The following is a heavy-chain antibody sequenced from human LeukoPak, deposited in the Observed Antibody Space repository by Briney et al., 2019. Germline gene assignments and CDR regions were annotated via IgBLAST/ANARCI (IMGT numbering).Heavy chain of an antibody. J-gene: IGHJ4*02. CDR1: GYTFTGYY. CDR3: ALGHCTNGVCYPSHYFDY. Sequence: ASVKVSCKASGYTFTGYYMHWVRQASGQGLEWMGWINPNSGGTNYAQKFQGRVTMTRDTSISTAYMELSRLRSDDTAVYYCALGHCTNGVCYPSHYFDYWGQGTLVTVSS. D-gene: IGHD2-8*01. V-gene: IGHV1-2*02. CDR2: INPNSGGT.